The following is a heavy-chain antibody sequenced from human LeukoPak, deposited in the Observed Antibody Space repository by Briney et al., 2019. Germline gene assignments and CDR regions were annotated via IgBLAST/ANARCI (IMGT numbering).Heavy chain of an antibody. CDR1: GFTFSTYA. Sequence: QPGGSLRLSCSASGFTFSTYAMHWVRQAPGKGLEYVSAISSKGGTTYYADSVKGRFTISRDNSKNTLYLQMSSLRDEDTAVYYCVKDRDYYQSSGPLFDYWGQGTLVTVSS. CDR2: ISSKGGTT. J-gene: IGHJ4*02. D-gene: IGHD3-22*01. CDR3: VKDRDYYQSSGPLFDY. V-gene: IGHV3-64D*09.